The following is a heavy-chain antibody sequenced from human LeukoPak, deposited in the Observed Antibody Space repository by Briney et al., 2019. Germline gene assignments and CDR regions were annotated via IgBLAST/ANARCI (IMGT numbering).Heavy chain of an antibody. J-gene: IGHJ3*02. V-gene: IGHV1-18*01. CDR3: AGHLTTLDSYAFDI. CDR2: ISAYNGNT. Sequence: ASVKVSCKASRYTFTSYGISWVRQAPGQGLEGMGLISAYNGNTNYVQKLQGRVTMTTDTSSSTANMELKSLRSDDTAVYYCAGHLTTLDSYAFDIWGQGTMVTVSS. CDR1: RYTFTSYG. D-gene: IGHD4-11*01.